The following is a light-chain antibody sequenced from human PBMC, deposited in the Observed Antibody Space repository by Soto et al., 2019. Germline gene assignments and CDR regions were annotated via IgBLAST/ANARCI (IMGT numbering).Light chain of an antibody. CDR2: EVT. J-gene: IGLJ1*01. Sequence: QSLLTQPASVSGSPGQSITISCTGTSSDVGSYNLVSWYQQHPGKAPKLMIYEVTRRPSGVSNRFSGSKSDNTASLTISGLQAEDEAEYYCCSFAGSSYVFGTGTKVTVL. V-gene: IGLV2-23*02. CDR3: CSFAGSSYV. CDR1: SSDVGSYNL.